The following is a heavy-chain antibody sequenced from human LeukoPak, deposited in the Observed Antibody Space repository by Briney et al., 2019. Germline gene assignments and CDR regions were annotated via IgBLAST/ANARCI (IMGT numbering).Heavy chain of an antibody. CDR1: GGSISSSSYY. J-gene: IGHJ4*02. Sequence: SETLSLTCTVSGGSISSSSYYWGWIRQPPGKGLEWIGSIYYSGSTYYNPSLKSRVTISVDTSKNQFSLKLSSVTAADTAVYYSARQSAPDYWGQGTLVTVSS. V-gene: IGHV4-39*01. CDR3: ARQSAPDY. CDR2: IYYSGST.